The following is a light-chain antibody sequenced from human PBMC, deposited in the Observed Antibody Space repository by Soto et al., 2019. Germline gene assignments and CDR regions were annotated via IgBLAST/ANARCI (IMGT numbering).Light chain of an antibody. CDR1: QSFSSTF. V-gene: IGKV3-20*01. J-gene: IGKJ1*01. CDR2: GAS. Sequence: PGDRATLSCRASQSFSSTFFAWYQQKPGQAPRLLIDGASSRATGIPDRFSGSGSGTDFTLTNSRLEPEDFAVYYCQQYASSVTFGQGTKVEIK. CDR3: QQYASSVT.